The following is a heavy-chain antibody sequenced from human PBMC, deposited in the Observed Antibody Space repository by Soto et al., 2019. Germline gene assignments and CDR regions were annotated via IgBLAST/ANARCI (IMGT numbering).Heavy chain of an antibody. Sequence: GGSLRLSCAASGFTFSTYAMSWVRQAPGKGLEWVSAISAGGGSTYYADSVNGRFTISRDNSINMLYLQMNSLRTEDTAVYYCAHPRGYGVFDAYDFWGQGAMVTVSS. CDR2: ISAGGGST. V-gene: IGHV3-23*01. D-gene: IGHD4-17*01. CDR3: AHPRGYGVFDAYDF. CDR1: GFTFSTYA. J-gene: IGHJ3*01.